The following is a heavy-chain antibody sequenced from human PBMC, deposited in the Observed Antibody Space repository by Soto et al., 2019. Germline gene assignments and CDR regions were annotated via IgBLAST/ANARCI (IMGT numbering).Heavy chain of an antibody. D-gene: IGHD3-16*01. Sequence: HPGGSLRLSCTASGFPFSKYWMNWVRQAPGTGLLCVSRISADGTITSYADSVKGRFTVSRDNAKNTLFLHMNRLGVEDTAVYYCARGLGGNPWGQGTLVTVSS. CDR1: GFPFSKYW. J-gene: IGHJ5*02. V-gene: IGHV3-74*01. CDR2: ISADGTIT. CDR3: ARGLGGNP.